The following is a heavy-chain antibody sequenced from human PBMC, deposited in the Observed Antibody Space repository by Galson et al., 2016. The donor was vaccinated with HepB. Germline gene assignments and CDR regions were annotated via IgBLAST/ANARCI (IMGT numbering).Heavy chain of an antibody. CDR1: GFTFSSYG. J-gene: IGHJ4*02. CDR3: ASHHDSGIYHYLGY. Sequence: SLRLSCAASGFTFSSYGMHWVRQAPGKGLEWVAVIWYDGSSKYYADSVKGRFTISRDNSKNTLYLQMNSLRAEDTAVYYCASHHDSGIYHYLGYWGQGTLVTVSS. D-gene: IGHD1-26*01. V-gene: IGHV3-33*01. CDR2: IWYDGSSK.